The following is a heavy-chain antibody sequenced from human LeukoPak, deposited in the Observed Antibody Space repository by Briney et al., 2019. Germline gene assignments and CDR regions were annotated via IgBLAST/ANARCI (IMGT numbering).Heavy chain of an antibody. CDR1: GFIFSSYS. V-gene: IGHV3-48*02. CDR3: ARDDRDSSGYRTFDY. J-gene: IGHJ4*02. CDR2: ISTSSSTI. D-gene: IGHD3-22*01. Sequence: GGSLRLSCAGSGFIFSSYSLNWVRQAPGKGLEWVSFISTSSSTIYYADSVKGRFTISRDNVKNTLYLQMNSLRDEDTAIYYCARDDRDSSGYRTFDYWGQGTLVTVSS.